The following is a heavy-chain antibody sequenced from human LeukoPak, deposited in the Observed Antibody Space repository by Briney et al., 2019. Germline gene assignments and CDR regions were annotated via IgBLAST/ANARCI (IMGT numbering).Heavy chain of an antibody. CDR3: ARVYYDSSGYYLFFDY. V-gene: IGHV3-7*01. J-gene: IGHJ4*02. D-gene: IGHD3-22*01. CDR2: IKQDGSEK. CDR1: GFTFSSYW. Sequence: PGGSLRLSCAASGFTFSSYWMSWVRQAPGKGLEWVANIKQDGSEKYYVDSVKDRFTISRDNAKNSLYLQMNSLRAEDTAVYYCARVYYDSSGYYLFFDYWGQGTLVTVSS.